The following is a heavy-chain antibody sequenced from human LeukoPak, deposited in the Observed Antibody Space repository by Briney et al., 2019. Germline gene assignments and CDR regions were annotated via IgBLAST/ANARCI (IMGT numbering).Heavy chain of an antibody. V-gene: IGHV1-2*02. D-gene: IGHD3-10*01. CDR1: GYTFSDYY. CDR3: ARDLFYSVSGTYYNVGRVFNY. Sequence: GASVKVSCKTSGYTFSDYYIHWIRQAPGQGPEWVGWINPNSGDTDYAQKFQGRVTVTRDTSISTAYMELGRLRSDDTAVYYCARDLFYSVSGTYYNVGRVFNYWGQGTLVTVSS. CDR2: INPNSGDT. J-gene: IGHJ4*02.